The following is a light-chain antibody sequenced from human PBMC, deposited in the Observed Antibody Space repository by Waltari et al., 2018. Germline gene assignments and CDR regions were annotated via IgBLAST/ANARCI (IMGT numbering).Light chain of an antibody. V-gene: IGKV3-20*01. CDR1: QSVSSNY. CDR2: GAS. CDR3: QQYGSSPLT. Sequence: EIVLTQSPGTLSLSPGERATFSCRASQSVSSNYLGWYQQKPGQPPRLLIYGASSRATGIPDRFSGSGSGTDFTLTISRLEPEDFAVYYCQQYGSSPLTFGGGTKVEIK. J-gene: IGKJ4*01.